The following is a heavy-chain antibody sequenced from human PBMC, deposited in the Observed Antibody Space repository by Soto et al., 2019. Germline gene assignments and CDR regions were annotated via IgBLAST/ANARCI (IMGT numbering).Heavy chain of an antibody. V-gene: IGHV1-58*01. D-gene: IGHD2-2*01. CDR3: VAPCCSITRCTADYYYYGMDV. CDR2: IVVGSGET. CDR1: GFTSTSSA. Sequence: KQLVHSGPEVKNPGTSVKVSCKASGFTSTSSAVPSVRQTRGQRPEWVGWIVVGSGETHDAQKYKDRDSINWDMSTRAAFMELSSLRSEDAAVYYCVAPCCSITRCTADYYYYGMDVWGQGTMVTVSS. J-gene: IGHJ6*02.